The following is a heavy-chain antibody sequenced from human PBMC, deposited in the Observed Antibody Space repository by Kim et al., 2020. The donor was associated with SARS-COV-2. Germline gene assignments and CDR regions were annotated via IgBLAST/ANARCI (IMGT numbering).Heavy chain of an antibody. CDR1: GGSINSSSYY. CDR3: ARHGRVINAFDI. Sequence: SETLSLTCTVSGGSINSSSYYWGWIRQPPGKGLEWIGVIYYRGSTYYNPSLKSRVTISADTSKNQFSLKLSSVTAADTAVYYCARHGRVINAFDIWGQGTMVTVSS. J-gene: IGHJ3*02. CDR2: IYYRGST. D-gene: IGHD1-26*01. V-gene: IGHV4-39*01.